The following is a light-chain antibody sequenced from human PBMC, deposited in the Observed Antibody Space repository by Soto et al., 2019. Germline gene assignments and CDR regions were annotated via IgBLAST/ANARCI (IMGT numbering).Light chain of an antibody. J-gene: IGKJ1*01. CDR3: QQYKGT. Sequence: AIRMTQSPSSLSASTGDRVTITCRASQGISSYLAWYQQKPGKAPKLLIYDASSLESGVPSRFSGSGSGTEFTLTISSLQPDDFATYYCQQYKGTFGQGTKVDIK. CDR1: QGISSY. CDR2: DAS. V-gene: IGKV1-8*01.